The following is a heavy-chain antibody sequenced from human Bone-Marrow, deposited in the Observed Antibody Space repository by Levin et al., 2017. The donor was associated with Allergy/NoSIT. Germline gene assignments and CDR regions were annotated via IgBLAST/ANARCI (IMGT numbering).Heavy chain of an antibody. CDR2: NIPIFRTA. D-gene: IGHD6-13*01. CDR3: AGVIEAACTLTFGY. CDR1: GGTCSTYV. V-gene: IGHV1-69*01. Sequence: KISCKASGGTCSTYVISWVRQAPGQGLEWMGGNIPIFRTANYANKFQGRVTITADQSTSTAYMELSSLRSEDPAVCFCAGVIEAACTLTFGYWGQGTLVTVSS. J-gene: IGHJ4*02.